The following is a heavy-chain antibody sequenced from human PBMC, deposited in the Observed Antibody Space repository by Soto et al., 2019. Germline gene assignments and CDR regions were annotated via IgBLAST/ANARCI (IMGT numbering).Heavy chain of an antibody. D-gene: IGHD1-1*01. J-gene: IGHJ6*03. Sequence: ASVKVSCKASGYTLTSYDGNWVRQATGQGLEWVGWMNPNSCNTGYAQKFQGRVTMTRNTSISTAYMELSSLRSEDTAVYYCARAYNGIFYYYYYMDVWGKGTTVTAP. CDR3: ARAYNGIFYYYYYMDV. CDR2: MNPNSCNT. CDR1: GYTLTSYD. V-gene: IGHV1-8*01.